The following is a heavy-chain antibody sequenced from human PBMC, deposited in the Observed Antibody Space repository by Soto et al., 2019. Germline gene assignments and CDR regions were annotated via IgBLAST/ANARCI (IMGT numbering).Heavy chain of an antibody. V-gene: IGHV3-74*01. CDR3: ARGGVPAALDI. CDR2: INGDGSIT. CDR1: GFTLRQYY. D-gene: IGHD3-10*01. Sequence: EVQLVESGGGLVQPGGSLRLSCAVSGFTLRQYYMHWARQAPGKGLVWVSHINGDGSITNYADSVKGRFTISRDNAKNTLYLKMNSLRAEDTAVYYCARGGVPAALDIWGEGTMVPVSS. J-gene: IGHJ3*02.